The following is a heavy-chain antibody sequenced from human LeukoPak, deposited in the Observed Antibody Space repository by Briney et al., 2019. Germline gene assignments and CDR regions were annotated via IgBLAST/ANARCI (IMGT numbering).Heavy chain of an antibody. V-gene: IGHV1-24*01. CDR2: FDPEDGET. D-gene: IGHD6-13*01. CDR1: GYTFTGHY. Sequence: ASVKVSCKASGYTFTGHYMHWVRQAPGKGLEWMGGFDPEDGETIYAQKFQGRVTMTEDTSTDTAYMELSNLRSEDTAVYYCATNLLAAAGTPFDYWGQGTLVTVSS. CDR3: ATNLLAAAGTPFDY. J-gene: IGHJ4*02.